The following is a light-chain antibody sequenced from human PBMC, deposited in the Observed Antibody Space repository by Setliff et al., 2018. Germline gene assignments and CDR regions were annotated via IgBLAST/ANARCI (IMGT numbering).Light chain of an antibody. CDR3: AAWDDSLNGRYV. CDR1: SSNIGSNT. V-gene: IGLV1-44*01. J-gene: IGLJ1*01. CDR2: RNN. Sequence: QSVLTQPPSASGTPGQRVTISCSGSSSNIGSNTVTWYQQFPGTAPKLLIYRNNQRPSGVPDRFSGSKSATSASLAISGLQAEDEADDYCAAWDDSLNGRYVFGSGTKVTVL.